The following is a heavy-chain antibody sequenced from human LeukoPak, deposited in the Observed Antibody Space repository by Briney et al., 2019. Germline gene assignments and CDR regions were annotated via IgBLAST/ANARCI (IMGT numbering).Heavy chain of an antibody. CDR2: ISSSGSTK. CDR3: ATDQGHRDNYLKDAFDI. Sequence: GGSLRLPCAASGFTFSSYEMNWVRQAPGKGLERVSYISSSGSTKYYADSVKGRFTISRDNAKNSLYLQMNSLRAEDTAVYYCATDQGHRDNYLKDAFDIWGQGTLVSVSS. J-gene: IGHJ3*02. CDR1: GFTFSSYE. D-gene: IGHD5-24*01. V-gene: IGHV3-48*03.